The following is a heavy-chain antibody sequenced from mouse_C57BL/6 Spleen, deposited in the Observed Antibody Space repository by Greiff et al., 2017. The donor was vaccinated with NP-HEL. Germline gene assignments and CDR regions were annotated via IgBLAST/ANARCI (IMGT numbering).Heavy chain of an antibody. CDR2: IDPSDSYT. D-gene: IGHD2-4*01. V-gene: IGHV1-69*01. Sequence: QVHVKQPGAELVMPGASVKLSCKASGYTFTSYWMHWVKQRPGQGLEWIGEIDPSDSYTNYNQKFKGKSTLTVDKSSSTAYMQLSSLTSEDSAVYYCARGLSTMTSYYFDYWGQGTTLTVSS. CDR1: GYTFTSYW. J-gene: IGHJ2*01. CDR3: ARGLSTMTSYYFDY.